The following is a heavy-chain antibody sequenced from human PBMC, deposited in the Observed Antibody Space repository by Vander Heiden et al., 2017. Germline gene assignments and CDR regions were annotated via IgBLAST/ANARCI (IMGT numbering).Heavy chain of an antibody. J-gene: IGHJ4*02. CDR1: GFSLSNARMG. CDR3: ARSRIAAAAPPWEFDY. D-gene: IGHD6-13*01. CDR2: ILSNDEK. V-gene: IGHV2-26*01. Sequence: QVTLKESGPMLVKPTETLPLTCTVSGFSLSNARMGVSWIRQPPGKALEWLAHILSNDEKAYSTSLKSRLTISKDTSKSQVVLTMTNMDPVDTATYYCARSRIAAAAPPWEFDYWGQGTLVTVSS.